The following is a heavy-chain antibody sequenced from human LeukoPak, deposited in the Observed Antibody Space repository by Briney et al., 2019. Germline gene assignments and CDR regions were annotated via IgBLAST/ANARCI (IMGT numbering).Heavy chain of an antibody. Sequence: SVKVSCKASGYTFTGYYMHWVRQAPGQGLEWMGRIIPILGIANYAQKFQGRVTITADKSTSTAYMELSSLRSDDTAVYYCARMYGGPDYWGQGTLVTVSS. CDR1: GYTFTGYY. D-gene: IGHD4-23*01. CDR3: ARMYGGPDY. J-gene: IGHJ4*02. CDR2: IIPILGIA. V-gene: IGHV1-69*02.